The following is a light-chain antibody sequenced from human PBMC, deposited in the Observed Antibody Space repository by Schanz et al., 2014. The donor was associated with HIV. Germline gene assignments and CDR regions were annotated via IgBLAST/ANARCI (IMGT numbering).Light chain of an antibody. CDR2: GSS. J-gene: IGKJ2*01. V-gene: IGKV3-20*01. CDR3: QQCVTYPYT. CDR1: QSVSDSY. Sequence: EFVLTQSPGTLSLSPGDRATLSCRASQSVSDSYLAWYQQKPSQAPRLLIYGSSISATGVPDRFSGSGSGTYFTLTISRLEPEDFATYYCQQCVTYPYTFGQGTKLEIK.